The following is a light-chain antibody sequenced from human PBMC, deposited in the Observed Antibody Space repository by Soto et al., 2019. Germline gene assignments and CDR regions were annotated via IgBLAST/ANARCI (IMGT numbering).Light chain of an antibody. CDR3: QQYDSGWT. CDR2: GAS. CDR1: QSISGTF. V-gene: IGKV3-20*01. J-gene: IGKJ1*01. Sequence: EIFLTQSPGTLSLSPGERATLSCRASQSISGTFLAWYQHKPGQAPRVLIYGASRRATGIPDRFSGSGSGTDFTLTISRLEPEDFALYYCQQYDSGWTFGQGTKVEMK.